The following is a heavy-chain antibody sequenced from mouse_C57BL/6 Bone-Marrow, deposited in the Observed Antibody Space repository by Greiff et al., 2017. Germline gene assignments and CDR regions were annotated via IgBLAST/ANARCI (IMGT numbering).Heavy chain of an antibody. V-gene: IGHV1-69*01. D-gene: IGHD1-1*01. CDR3: ARYSSSFYWYFDV. Sequence: QVQLQQPGAELVMPGASVKLSCKASGYTFTSYWMHWVKQRPGQGLEWIGEIEPSDSYTKYNQKFKGKSTLTVAKSSSTAYMQLSSLTSEYSAVYYSARYSSSFYWYFDVWGTETTVTVSS. CDR2: IEPSDSYT. CDR1: GYTFTSYW. J-gene: IGHJ1*03.